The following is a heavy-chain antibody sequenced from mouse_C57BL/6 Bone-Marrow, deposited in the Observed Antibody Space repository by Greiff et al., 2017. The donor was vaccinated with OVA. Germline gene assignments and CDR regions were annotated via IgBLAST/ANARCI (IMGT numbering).Heavy chain of an antibody. CDR2: FYPRDGST. Sequence: QVQLQQSGPELVKPGASVKLSCKASGYTFPSYDINWVKQRPGQGLEWIGWFYPRDGSTKYHEKFKGKATLTVDTSSITAYMDLHSLTSEDSAVYFWANFHYYGSTPYYFDYWGKGTTLTVSS. V-gene: IGHV1-85*01. D-gene: IGHD1-1*01. J-gene: IGHJ2*01. CDR3: ANFHYYGSTPYYFDY. CDR1: GYTFPSYD.